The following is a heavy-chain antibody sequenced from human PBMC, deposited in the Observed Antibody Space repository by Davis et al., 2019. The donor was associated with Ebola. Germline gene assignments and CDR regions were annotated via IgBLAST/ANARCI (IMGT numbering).Heavy chain of an antibody. D-gene: IGHD6-13*01. CDR2: ISAYNGNT. J-gene: IGHJ5*02. Sequence: ASVKVSCKASGYTFTSYGISWVRQAPGQGLEWMGWISAYNGNTNYAQKLQGRVTMTTDTSTSTAYMELRSLRSDDTAVYYCARDSSSWYGGYNWFDPWGQGTLVTVSS. CDR3: ARDSSSWYGGYNWFDP. V-gene: IGHV1-18*01. CDR1: GYTFTSYG.